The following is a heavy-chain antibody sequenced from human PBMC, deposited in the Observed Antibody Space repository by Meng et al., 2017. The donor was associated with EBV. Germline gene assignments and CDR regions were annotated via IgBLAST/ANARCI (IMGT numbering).Heavy chain of an antibody. D-gene: IGHD6-6*01. V-gene: IGHV2-5*01. CDR3: APRISARPLDY. Sequence: QNTLKVPVPTVEVTTQSPTLTVTCSGSSPTTTGEGVGWLRQPPGKALEWLARINSNDGKRYSPSLKSRLTITKETTKIQLVLIMTNMETFDATAEYYAPRISARPLDYWGQGTLVTVSS. J-gene: IGHJ4*02. CDR2: INSNDGK. CDR1: GSSPTTTGEG.